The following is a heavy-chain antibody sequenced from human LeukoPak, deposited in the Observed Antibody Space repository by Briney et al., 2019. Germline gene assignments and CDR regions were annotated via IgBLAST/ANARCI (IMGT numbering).Heavy chain of an antibody. J-gene: IGHJ1*01. V-gene: IGHV1-24*01. CDR2: FDPEDGET. CDR3: ARLERPIRGSGSYRVGYFQH. D-gene: IGHD3-10*01. Sequence: GASVKVSCKVSGYTLTELSMHWVRQAPGKGLEWMGGFDPEDGETIYAQKFQGRVTMTEDTSTDTAYMELSSLRSEDTAVYYCARLERPIRGSGSYRVGYFQHWGQGTLVTVSS. CDR1: GYTLTELS.